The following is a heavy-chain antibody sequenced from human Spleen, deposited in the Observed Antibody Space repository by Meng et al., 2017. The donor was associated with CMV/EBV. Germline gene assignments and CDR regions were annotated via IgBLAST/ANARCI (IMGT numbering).Heavy chain of an antibody. CDR2: IYHSGST. CDR1: GGSISSSNW. CDR3: ASARGARLVPAAYFDY. J-gene: IGHJ4*02. V-gene: IGHV4-4*02. Sequence: GSLRLSCAVSGGSISSSNWWSWVRQPPGKGLEWIGEIYHSGSTNYNPSLKSRVTISVDKSKNQFSLKLSSVTAADTAVYYCASARGARLVPAAYFDYWGQGTLVTVSS. D-gene: IGHD2-2*01.